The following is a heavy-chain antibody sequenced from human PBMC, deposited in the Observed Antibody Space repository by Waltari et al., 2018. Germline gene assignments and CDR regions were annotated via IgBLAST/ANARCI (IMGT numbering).Heavy chain of an antibody. CDR2: IKQEGSEQ. J-gene: IGHJ4*02. CDR1: GLSFSNYW. Sequence: EVQLVESGGGLAQPGGSLRLSCAASGLSFSNYWMTWVGQASGKGPEGVANIKQEGSEQFYLDSVKGRFTSSRDNAKSSLYLQMNNLRVEDTAVYYCTRGGRDSSWYWRDWGQGTLVTVSS. CDR3: TRGGRDSSWYWRD. V-gene: IGHV3-7*01. D-gene: IGHD6-13*01.